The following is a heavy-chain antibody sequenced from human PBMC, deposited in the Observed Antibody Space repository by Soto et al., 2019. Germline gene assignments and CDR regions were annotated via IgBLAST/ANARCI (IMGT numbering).Heavy chain of an antibody. Sequence: QVQLVESGGGVVQPGRSLRLSCAASGFTFSSYGMHWVRQAPGKGLEWVAVIWYDGTDKYYADSVKGRFTISRDNSKSTLFLEMNSLRAEDTAVYFFARKFSSSPYYYYGMDVWGQGTTVTVSS. CDR2: IWYDGTDK. V-gene: IGHV3-33*01. J-gene: IGHJ6*02. D-gene: IGHD6-6*01. CDR3: ARKFSSSPYYYYGMDV. CDR1: GFTFSSYG.